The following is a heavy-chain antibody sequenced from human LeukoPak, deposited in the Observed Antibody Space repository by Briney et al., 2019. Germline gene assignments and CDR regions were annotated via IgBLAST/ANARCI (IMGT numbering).Heavy chain of an antibody. CDR3: SRGPIQLWVHNGVDV. Sequence: SLRPSCTTSGFHFGDHAMTWVRQAPGKGLEWVGFIRSKAYRGTTEYAASVKGRFTISRDDSKSVVYLQMNSLKSEDTAVYYCSRGPIQLWVHNGVDVWGQGTTVTVSS. CDR2: IRSKAYRGTT. J-gene: IGHJ6*02. V-gene: IGHV3-49*04. D-gene: IGHD5-18*01. CDR1: GFHFGDHA.